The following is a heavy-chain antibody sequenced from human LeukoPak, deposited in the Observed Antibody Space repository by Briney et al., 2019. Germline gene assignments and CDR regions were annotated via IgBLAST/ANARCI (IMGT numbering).Heavy chain of an antibody. CDR1: GFTFSSYG. CDR3: AKGHSSGYYTPSLLDAFDI. CDR2: ISYDGSNK. D-gene: IGHD3-22*01. Sequence: GGSLRLSCAAPGFTFSSYGMHWVRQAPDKGLEWVAVISYDGSNKYYADSVKGRFTISRDNSKNTLSVQVNSLRAEDTAVYYCAKGHSSGYYTPSLLDAFDIWGQGTMVTVSS. V-gene: IGHV3-30*18. J-gene: IGHJ3*02.